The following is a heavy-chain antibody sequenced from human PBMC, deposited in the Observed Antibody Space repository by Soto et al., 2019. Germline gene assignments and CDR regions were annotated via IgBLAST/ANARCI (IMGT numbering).Heavy chain of an antibody. J-gene: IGHJ6*02. CDR1: GFTFSSFA. CDR2: ITGSGSSA. V-gene: IGHV3-23*01. D-gene: IGHD4-4*01. CDR3: AKATVTKSYFYGMDV. Sequence: EVQLLEAGGGLVQPGGSLRLSCAASGFTFSSFAMNWVRQAPGKGLEWVSAITGSGSSAYFADAVKGRFTISRDNSKKTLYMQMNSLRVEDSGVYFCAKATVTKSYFYGMDVRGQGTTVIVSS.